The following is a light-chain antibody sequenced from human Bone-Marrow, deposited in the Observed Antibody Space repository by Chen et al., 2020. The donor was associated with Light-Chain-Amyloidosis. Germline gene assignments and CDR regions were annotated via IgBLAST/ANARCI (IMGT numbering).Light chain of an antibody. J-gene: IGLJ3*02. CDR1: SGSIATNY. CDR2: EDD. CDR3: QSYQGSSQGV. V-gene: IGLV6-57*01. Sequence: NFMLTQPHSVSESPGRTVIISCTRSSGSIATNYVQWYQQRPGSSPTTVIYEDDQRPSGVPDRFSCSIDRSSNSATLTISGLKTEDEADYYCQSYQGSSQGVFGGGTKLTVL.